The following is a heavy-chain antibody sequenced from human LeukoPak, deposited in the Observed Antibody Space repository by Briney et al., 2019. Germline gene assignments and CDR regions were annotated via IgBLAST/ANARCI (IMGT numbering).Heavy chain of an antibody. CDR3: ARMSDILTGHYPQWFDP. V-gene: IGHV1-2*02. CDR2: INPNSGGT. J-gene: IGHJ5*02. D-gene: IGHD3-9*01. CDR1: GYTFTGYY. Sequence: GASVKVSCKASGYTFTGYYMHWVRQAPGQGLEWMGWINPNSGGTSYAQKSQGRVTMTRDTSVSTAYMELSRLRSDDTAVYYCARMSDILTGHYPQWFDPWGQGTLVTVSS.